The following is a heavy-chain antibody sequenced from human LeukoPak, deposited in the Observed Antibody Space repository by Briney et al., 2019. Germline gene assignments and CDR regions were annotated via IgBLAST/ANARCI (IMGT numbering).Heavy chain of an antibody. Sequence: ASVKVSCKASGYTFTGYYMHWVRQAPGQGLEWMGWINHNSGGTNYAQKFQGRVTMTRDTSISTAYMELSRLRSDDTAVYYCARSLGYCGGDCYFFDYWGQGTLVTVSS. CDR1: GYTFTGYY. V-gene: IGHV1-2*02. CDR2: INHNSGGT. J-gene: IGHJ4*02. CDR3: ARSLGYCGGDCYFFDY. D-gene: IGHD2-21*02.